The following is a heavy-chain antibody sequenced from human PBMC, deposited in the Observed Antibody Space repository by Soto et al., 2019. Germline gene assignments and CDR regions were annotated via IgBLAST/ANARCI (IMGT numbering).Heavy chain of an antibody. V-gene: IGHV3-33*01. J-gene: IGHJ3*02. CDR3: ASEPYSSSWFGAFDI. Sequence: QVQLVESGGGVVQPGTSLRLSCAASGLTFSSYGMHWVRQAPGKGLEWVATIWHDGSNKYYADSVKGRFTISRVNSKNTLYLQMNSLRVEDTAVYSCASEPYSSSWFGAFDIWGQGTMVTVSS. D-gene: IGHD6-13*01. CDR2: IWHDGSNK. CDR1: GLTFSSYG.